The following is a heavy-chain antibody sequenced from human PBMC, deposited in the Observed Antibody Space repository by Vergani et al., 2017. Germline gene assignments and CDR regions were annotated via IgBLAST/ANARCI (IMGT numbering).Heavy chain of an antibody. D-gene: IGHD6-19*01. CDR3: AKDGPSSGWYLRKDYYYYGMDV. J-gene: IGHJ6*02. CDR1: GFTFSSYG. Sequence: QVQLVESGGGVVQPGGSLRLSCAASGFTFSSYGMHWVRQAPGKGLEWVAFIRYDGSHKYYADSVKGRFTISRDNSKNTLYLQMNSLRAEDTAVYYCAKDGPSSGWYLRKDYYYYGMDVWGQGTTVTVSS. V-gene: IGHV3-30*02. CDR2: IRYDGSHK.